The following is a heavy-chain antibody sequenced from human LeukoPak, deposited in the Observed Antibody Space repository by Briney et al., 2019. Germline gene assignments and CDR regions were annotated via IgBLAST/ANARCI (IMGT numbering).Heavy chain of an antibody. D-gene: IGHD2-2*01. V-gene: IGHV4-59*11. CDR3: ARFSSGCSTSSCYLTY. CDR2: IHDTGST. J-gene: IGHJ4*02. CDR1: GGSLSSHY. Sequence: SETLSLTCSVSGGSLSSHYWSWIRHPPGKGLELMGHIHDTGSTFYNPSLRGRVTISLDTSNNQFSLKLTSMTAADTAVYYCARFSSGCSTSSCYLTYWGQGTLVTVS.